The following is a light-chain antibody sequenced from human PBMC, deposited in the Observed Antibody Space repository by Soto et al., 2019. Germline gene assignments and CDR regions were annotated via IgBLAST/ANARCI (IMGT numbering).Light chain of an antibody. CDR2: GAS. CDR3: QQYGSSFLT. CDR1: QSVSSN. Sequence: GMTQSPATLSVSPGERATLSCRASQSVSSNLAWYQQKPGQAPRLLIYGASTRATGIPARFSGSGSGADFTLTISRLEPEDVAVYYCQQYGSSFLTFGGGTKVDI. V-gene: IGKV3-15*01. J-gene: IGKJ4*01.